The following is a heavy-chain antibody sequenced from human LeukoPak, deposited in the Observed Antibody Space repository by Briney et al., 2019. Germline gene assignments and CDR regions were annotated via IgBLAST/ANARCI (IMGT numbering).Heavy chain of an antibody. D-gene: IGHD3-22*01. CDR3: AKSALAAGVAHYYDSSGSFCY. CDR2: FSCCGSRI. Sequence: GGSLILSCAVSGFIFNSFVMGWVRQAPGRGLEWVSPFSCCGSRIAYAESVKGRFTISRDNSKNTLYLQMKRLRAEGTDVYYCAKSALAAGVAHYYDSSGSFCYWGQGTLVTGSS. V-gene: IGHV3-23*01. CDR1: GFIFNSFV. J-gene: IGHJ4*02.